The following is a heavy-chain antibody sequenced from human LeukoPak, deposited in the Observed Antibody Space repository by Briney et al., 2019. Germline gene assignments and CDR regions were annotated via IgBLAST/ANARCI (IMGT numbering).Heavy chain of an antibody. CDR2: INPSNGAT. CDR1: EFTFSNYA. D-gene: IGHD2-15*01. CDR3: GRQLGYCSVGSCYFDS. J-gene: IGHJ4*02. V-gene: IGHV3-23*01. Sequence: PGGSLRLSCAASEFTFSNYAMTWVRQAPGKGLEWVSSINPSNGATYDADSVKGRFTISRDNSKNTLYLQMNSLRAEDTALYYCGRQLGYCSVGSCYFDSWGQGTLVTVSS.